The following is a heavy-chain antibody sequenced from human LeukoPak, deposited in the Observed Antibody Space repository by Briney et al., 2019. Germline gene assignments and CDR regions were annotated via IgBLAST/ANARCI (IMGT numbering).Heavy chain of an antibody. Sequence: GASVKVSCKASGGTFSSYAISWVRQAPGQGLEWMGRIIPILGIANYAQKFQGRVTITADKSTSTAYMELSSLRSEDTAVYYCARSWRPDPFDYWGQGTLVTVSS. D-gene: IGHD3-3*01. CDR1: GGTFSSYA. V-gene: IGHV1-69*04. CDR2: IIPILGIA. CDR3: ARSWRPDPFDY. J-gene: IGHJ4*02.